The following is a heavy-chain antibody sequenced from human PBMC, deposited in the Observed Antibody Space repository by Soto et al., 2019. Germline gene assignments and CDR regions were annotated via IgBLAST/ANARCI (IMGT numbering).Heavy chain of an antibody. CDR3: ARAVAAPGSY. Sequence: PGGSLRRSCAASGFTLSSYWVTWVRQAPGKGLEWVANINQNGSVIYYVDSVKARFTISRDNAKNSVYLQMNGLRVEDSAMYYCARAVAAPGSYWGQGTLVTVSS. J-gene: IGHJ4*02. D-gene: IGHD6-6*01. V-gene: IGHV3-7*01. CDR1: GFTLSSYW. CDR2: INQNGSVI.